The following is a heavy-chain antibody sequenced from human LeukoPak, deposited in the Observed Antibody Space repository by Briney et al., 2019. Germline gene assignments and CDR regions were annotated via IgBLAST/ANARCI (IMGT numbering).Heavy chain of an antibody. CDR2: IWYDGSNK. CDR1: GFTFSSYG. D-gene: IGHD3-10*01. V-gene: IGHV3-33*01. J-gene: IGHJ4*02. Sequence: GRSLRLSCAASGFTFSSYGMHWVRQAPGKGLEWVSAIWYDGSNKYYADSVKGRFTISRDNSKNTLYLQMNSLRAEDTAVYYCARASYYYGSGSPPGYWGQGTLVTVSS. CDR3: ARASYYYGSGSPPGY.